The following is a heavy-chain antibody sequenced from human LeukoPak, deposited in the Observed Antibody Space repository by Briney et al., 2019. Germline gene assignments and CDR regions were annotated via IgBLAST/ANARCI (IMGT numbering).Heavy chain of an antibody. D-gene: IGHD2-2*01. CDR2: ISDSGGST. Sequence: GGSLRLSCAASGFTFSNYAMSWVRQAPGKGLEWVSTISDSGGSTYYADSVKGRFTISRDNSKNTLYLQMNSLRAEDTAVYYCARGRLGYCSSTSCYGSSHYYYYMDVWGKGTTVTVSS. V-gene: IGHV3-23*01. CDR3: ARGRLGYCSSTSCYGSSHYYYYMDV. CDR1: GFTFSNYA. J-gene: IGHJ6*03.